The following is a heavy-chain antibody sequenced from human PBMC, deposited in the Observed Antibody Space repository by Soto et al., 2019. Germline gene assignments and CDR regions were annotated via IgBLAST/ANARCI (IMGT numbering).Heavy chain of an antibody. J-gene: IGHJ6*03. CDR2: FIVSGGST. Sequence: GGSLRLSCAASGFTFSSYAMSWVRQAPGKGLEWVSAFIVSGGSTYYAYSVKGRFTISRDNSKNTLYLQMNSLRAEDTAVYYCAKVPKSMYSSSWYGDDYYYYMDVWGKGTTVTVSS. D-gene: IGHD6-13*01. CDR1: GFTFSSYA. CDR3: AKVPKSMYSSSWYGDDYYYYMDV. V-gene: IGHV3-23*01.